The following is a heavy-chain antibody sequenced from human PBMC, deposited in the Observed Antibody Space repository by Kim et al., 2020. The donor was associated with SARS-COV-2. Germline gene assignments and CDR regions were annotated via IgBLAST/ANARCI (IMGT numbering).Heavy chain of an antibody. CDR2: IWNKGSIK. CDR3: ASGLIVVVPAARHYYGL. J-gene: IGHJ6*01. V-gene: IGHV3-33*01. Sequence: GGSLRLSCAASGFTFSSYGMHWVRQAPGKGLEWVAVIWNKGSIKYYANPVKGRSTSPRDNSKKTLYRQRNSLRAKDTAVYYCASGLIVVVPAARHYYGL. CDR1: GFTFSSYG. D-gene: IGHD2-2*01.